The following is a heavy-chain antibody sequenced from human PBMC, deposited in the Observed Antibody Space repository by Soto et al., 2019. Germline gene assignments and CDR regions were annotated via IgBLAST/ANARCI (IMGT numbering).Heavy chain of an antibody. J-gene: IGHJ6*02. CDR3: ASEGLAVPAAQNDYYHGLDD. CDR2: ISAYNGNT. Sequence: ASVNVFCKASGYTFTSYGISWVRQAPVQGLELMGWISAYNGNTNYAQKLQGRVTMTTDTSQSTAYMELRSLRSDDTAVYYCASEGLAVPAAQNDYYHGLDDWAQGTTVTESS. V-gene: IGHV1-18*04. CDR1: GYTFTSYG. D-gene: IGHD2-2*01.